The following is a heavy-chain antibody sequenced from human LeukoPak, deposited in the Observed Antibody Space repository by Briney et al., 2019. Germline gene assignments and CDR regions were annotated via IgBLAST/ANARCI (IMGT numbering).Heavy chain of an antibody. V-gene: IGHV3-21*01. CDR3: ASRVAATTWDY. CDR1: GFDFSYYT. D-gene: IGHD1-26*01. Sequence: GGSLRLSCAGAGFDFSYYTMNWVRQSPERGLEWVSSISRSGRNIYYADSVKGRFTMSRDNAKNSFYLQMNGLRGDHTAVYYCASRVAATTWDYWGQGTLVTVST. CDR2: ISRSGRNI. J-gene: IGHJ4*02.